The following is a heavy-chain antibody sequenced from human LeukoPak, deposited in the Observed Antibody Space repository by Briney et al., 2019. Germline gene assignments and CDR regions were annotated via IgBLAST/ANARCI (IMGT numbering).Heavy chain of an antibody. J-gene: IGHJ6*03. CDR3: ARVVPGYGDNTRRYYYMDV. V-gene: IGHV1-18*01. Sequence: GASVKVSCKASGYTFTRYGISWVRQAPGQGREGMGWISAYNGNTNYAQKLQGRVTMTTDTSTSTAYMELKSLRSDDTAVYFCARVVPGYGDNTRRYYYMDVWGKGTTVTVSS. CDR1: GYTFTRYG. D-gene: IGHD4-17*01. CDR2: ISAYNGNT.